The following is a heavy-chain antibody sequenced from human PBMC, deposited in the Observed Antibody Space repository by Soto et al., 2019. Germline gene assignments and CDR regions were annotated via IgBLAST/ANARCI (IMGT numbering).Heavy chain of an antibody. CDR2: IYYSGST. CDR1: GGSISNGGYY. Sequence: QVQLQESGPGLVKPPQTLSLTCTVSGGSISNGGYYWSWIRQHPGKGPEWIGYIYYSGSTYYNPCLKSRVTISVDTSKNQFSLKLSSVTAADTTVYYCARDGYCSGGSCTRGVFEHWGQGTLVTVSS. D-gene: IGHD2-15*01. J-gene: IGHJ4*02. V-gene: IGHV4-31*03. CDR3: ARDGYCSGGSCTRGVFEH.